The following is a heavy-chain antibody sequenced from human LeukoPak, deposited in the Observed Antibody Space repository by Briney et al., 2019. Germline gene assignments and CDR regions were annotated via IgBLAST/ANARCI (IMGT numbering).Heavy chain of an antibody. D-gene: IGHD5-18*01. CDR3: ARLAVDTSMAHYFDY. V-gene: IGHV4-39*01. J-gene: IGHJ4*02. Sequence: SETLSLTCTVSGGSISSSSYYWGWIRQPPGKGLEWIANIYYSGSTYYNPSLKSRVTISVDTSKNQFSLKLSSVTATDTTVYYCARLAVDTSMAHYFDYWGQGTLVTVSS. CDR1: GGSISSSSYY. CDR2: IYYSGST.